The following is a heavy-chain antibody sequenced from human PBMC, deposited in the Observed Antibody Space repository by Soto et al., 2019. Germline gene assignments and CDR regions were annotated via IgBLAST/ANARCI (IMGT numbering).Heavy chain of an antibody. V-gene: IGHV3-23*01. CDR3: AKDQEKESGITMVRMDYYYYYMDV. CDR1: GFTFSSYA. CDR2: ISGSGGST. J-gene: IGHJ6*03. D-gene: IGHD3-10*01. Sequence: GGSLRLSCAASGFTFSSYAMSWVRQAPGKGLEWVSAISGSGGSTYYADSVKGRFTISRDNSKNTLYLQMNSLRAEDTAVYYCAKDQEKESGITMVRMDYYYYYMDVWGKGTTVTVSS.